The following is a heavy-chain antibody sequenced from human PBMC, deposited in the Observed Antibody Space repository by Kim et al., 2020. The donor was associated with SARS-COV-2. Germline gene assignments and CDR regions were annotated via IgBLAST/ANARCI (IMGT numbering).Heavy chain of an antibody. V-gene: IGHV4-61*01. J-gene: IGHJ2*01. D-gene: IGHD3-22*01. CDR3: ASENYYDSSGYYSYWYFDL. Sequence: SETLSLTCTVSGGSVSSGSYYWSWIRQPPGKGLEWIGYIYYSGSTNYNPSLKSRVTISVDTSKNQFSLKLSSVTAADTAVYYCASENYYDSSGYYSYWYFDLWGRGTLVTVSS. CDR1: GGSVSSGSYY. CDR2: IYYSGST.